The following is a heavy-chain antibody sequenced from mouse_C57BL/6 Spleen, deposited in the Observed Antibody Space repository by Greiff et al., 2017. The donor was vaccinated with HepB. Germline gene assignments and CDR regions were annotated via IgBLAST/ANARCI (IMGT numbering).Heavy chain of an antibody. CDR2: IHPNSGST. V-gene: IGHV1-64*01. CDR1: GYTFTSYW. CDR3: ARWDDYDNFDY. Sequence: VQLQQPGAELVKPGASVKLSCKASGYTFTSYWMHWVKQRPGQGLEWIGMIHPNSGSTNYNEKFKSKATLTVDKSSSTAYMQLSSLTSEDSAVYYCARWDDYDNFDYWGQGTTLTVSS. J-gene: IGHJ2*01. D-gene: IGHD2-4*01.